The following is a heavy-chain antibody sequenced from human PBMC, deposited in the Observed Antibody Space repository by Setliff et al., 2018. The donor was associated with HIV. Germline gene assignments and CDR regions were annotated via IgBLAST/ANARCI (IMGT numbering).Heavy chain of an antibody. CDR2: INPSSGSP. J-gene: IGHJ1*01. CDR3: ARDPAPSSSASYFQH. CDR1: GYTFTSYY. V-gene: IGHV1-46*01. D-gene: IGHD6-6*01. Sequence: ASVKVSCKASGYTFTSYYMHWVRQAPGQGLEWMGIINPSSGSPTYAQKFQGRVTMTRDTSTSTVYMELSSLRSEGTAVYYCARDPAPSSSASYFQHWGQGTPVTVSS.